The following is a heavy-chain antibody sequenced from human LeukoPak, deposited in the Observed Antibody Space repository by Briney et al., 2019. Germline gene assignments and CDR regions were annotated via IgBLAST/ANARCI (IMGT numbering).Heavy chain of an antibody. Sequence: GGSLRLSCAASGFTFSSYEMNWVRQAPGKGLEWVSYISSSGSTIYYADSVKGRFTISRDNAKNSLYLQMNSLRAEDTAVYYCARARERLRGAFDIWGQGTMATVSS. CDR2: ISSSGSTI. CDR3: ARARERLRGAFDI. CDR1: GFTFSSYE. V-gene: IGHV3-48*03. D-gene: IGHD3-10*01. J-gene: IGHJ3*02.